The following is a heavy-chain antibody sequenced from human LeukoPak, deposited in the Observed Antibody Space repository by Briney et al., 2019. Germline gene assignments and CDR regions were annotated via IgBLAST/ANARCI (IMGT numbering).Heavy chain of an antibody. Sequence: PGGSLRLSCAASGFTFSSYAMSWVRQAPGKGLEWVSAISDSGGSTYYADSVKGRFTISRDNSKNTLYLQMNSLRAEDTAVYYCAKCFWSGYYAGYYFDYWGQGTLVTVSS. CDR2: ISDSGGST. CDR3: AKCFWSGYYAGYYFDY. J-gene: IGHJ4*02. V-gene: IGHV3-23*01. CDR1: GFTFSSYA. D-gene: IGHD3-3*01.